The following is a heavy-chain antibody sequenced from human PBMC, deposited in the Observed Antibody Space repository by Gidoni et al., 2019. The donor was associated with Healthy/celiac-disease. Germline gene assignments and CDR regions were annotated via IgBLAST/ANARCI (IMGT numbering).Heavy chain of an antibody. V-gene: IGHV3-66*01. CDR3: STVTNYYYYGMDV. D-gene: IGHD4-17*01. Sequence: EVQLVESGGGVVQPGGSLRRSCAASGFTVSSNYMSWVRQAPGKGLEWVSVIYSGGSTYYADSVKGRFTISRDNSKNTLYLQMNSLRAEDTAVYYCSTVTNYYYYGMDVWGQGTTVTVSS. J-gene: IGHJ6*02. CDR2: IYSGGST. CDR1: GFTVSSNY.